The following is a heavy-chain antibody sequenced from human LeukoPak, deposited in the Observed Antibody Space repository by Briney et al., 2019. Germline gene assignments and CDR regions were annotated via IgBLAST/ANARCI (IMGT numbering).Heavy chain of an antibody. V-gene: IGHV3-21*01. D-gene: IGHD5-18*01. Sequence: GGSLRLSCAASGFTFSSYSMNWVRQAPGKGLDWVSSISSSSSYIYYADSVKGRFTISRDNAKNSLYLQMNSLRAEDTAVYYCARGFRNTAMVYHYWGQGTLVTVSS. J-gene: IGHJ4*02. CDR2: ISSSSSYI. CDR1: GFTFSSYS. CDR3: ARGFRNTAMVYHY.